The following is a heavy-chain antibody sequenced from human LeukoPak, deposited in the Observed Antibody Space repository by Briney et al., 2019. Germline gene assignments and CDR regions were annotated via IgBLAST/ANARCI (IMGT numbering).Heavy chain of an antibody. D-gene: IGHD3-3*01. J-gene: IGHJ4*02. Sequence: GGSLRLSCAASGFTFSSYAMSWVRQAPGEGLEWVSAISGSGGSTYYADSVKGRFTISRDNSKNTLYLQMNSLRAEDTAVYYCAKMGGGLITIFGVVIPNYFDYWGQGTLVTVSS. CDR2: ISGSGGST. CDR1: GFTFSSYA. V-gene: IGHV3-23*01. CDR3: AKMGGGLITIFGVVIPNYFDY.